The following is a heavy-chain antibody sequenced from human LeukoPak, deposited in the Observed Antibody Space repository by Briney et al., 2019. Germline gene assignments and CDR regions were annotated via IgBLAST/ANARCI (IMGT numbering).Heavy chain of an antibody. CDR3: ARDNALTTIRFDP. CDR2: TSAYNGNT. V-gene: IGHV1-18*01. D-gene: IGHD1-1*01. Sequence: AAVKVSCKGSGYTFTSYGISWVRQAPGQGLEWMGWTSAYNGNTNYAQKLQGRVTMTTDTSTSTAYMELRSLRSDDTAVYYCARDNALTTIRFDPWGQGTLVTVSS. CDR1: GYTFTSYG. J-gene: IGHJ5*02.